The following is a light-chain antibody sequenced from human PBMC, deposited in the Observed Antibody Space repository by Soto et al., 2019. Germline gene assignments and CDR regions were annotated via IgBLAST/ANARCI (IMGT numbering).Light chain of an antibody. Sequence: DIPMTQSPSSLSASVGDRVTITCRASQTISTFLNWYQQKPGKAPKLLIYAASSLQSGVPSRFSASGSGTDFTLTISSLQPEDLAGYYCQQSYSIPYTFGQGTKLEI. CDR2: AAS. V-gene: IGKV1-39*01. CDR3: QQSYSIPYT. J-gene: IGKJ2*01. CDR1: QTISTF.